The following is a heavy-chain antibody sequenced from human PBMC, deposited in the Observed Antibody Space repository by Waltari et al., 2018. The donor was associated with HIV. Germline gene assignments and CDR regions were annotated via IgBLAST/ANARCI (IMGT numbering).Heavy chain of an antibody. V-gene: IGHV4-39*01. D-gene: IGHD3-22*01. CDR2: IYYSGST. CDR3: ARHVGGYDSSGYFPYYFDY. Sequence: QLQLQESGPGLVKPSETLSLTCTVSDGSIDRSSYYWGWIRQHPGKGLAWIGSIYYSGSTYANPSLKSRVTISVDTSKNRFSLKLSSVTAADTAVYYCARHVGGYDSSGYFPYYFDYWGQGALVTVSS. CDR1: DGSIDRSSYY. J-gene: IGHJ4*02.